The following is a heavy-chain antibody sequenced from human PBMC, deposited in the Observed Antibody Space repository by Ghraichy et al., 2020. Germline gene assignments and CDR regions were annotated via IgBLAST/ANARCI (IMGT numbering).Heavy chain of an antibody. CDR1: GFTVSSNY. CDR2: IYSGGRT. Sequence: GGSLRLSCAVSGFTVSSNYMNWVRQAPGKGLEWVSVIYSGGRTYYADSVKGRFTISRDNSKKTLFLQMNSLRAEDTAVYYCARAVGSGDYIYWYFDLWGRGTLVTVSS. V-gene: IGHV3-53*01. CDR3: ARAVGSGDYIYWYFDL. D-gene: IGHD4-17*01. J-gene: IGHJ2*01.